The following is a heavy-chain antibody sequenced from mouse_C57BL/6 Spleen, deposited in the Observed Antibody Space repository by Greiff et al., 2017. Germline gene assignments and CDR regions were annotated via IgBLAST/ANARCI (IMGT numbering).Heavy chain of an antibody. D-gene: IGHD1-1*01. CDR2: LYPRSGNT. Sequence: QVQLQQSGAELARPGASVKLSCKASGYTFTSYGISWVKQRTGQGLEWIGELYPRSGNTYYNEKFKGKATLTADKSSSTAYMELRSLTSEDSAVYFCARAPYYYGSSPHFDYWGQGTTLTVSS. CDR3: ARAPYYYGSSPHFDY. V-gene: IGHV1-81*01. CDR1: GYTFTSYG. J-gene: IGHJ2*01.